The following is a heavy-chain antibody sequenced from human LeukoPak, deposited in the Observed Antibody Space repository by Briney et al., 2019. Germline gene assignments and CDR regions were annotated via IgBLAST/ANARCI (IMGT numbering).Heavy chain of an antibody. D-gene: IGHD6-19*01. Sequence: SETLSLTCAAYGGSFSGYYWGWIRQPPGKGLEWIGEINHSGSTNCNPSLKSRVTISVDTSKNQFSLKLSSVTAADTAVYYCASVAVARTPIYYYYGMDVWGQGTTVTVSS. CDR1: GGSFSGYY. CDR2: INHSGST. J-gene: IGHJ6*02. CDR3: ASVAVARTPIYYYYGMDV. V-gene: IGHV4-34*01.